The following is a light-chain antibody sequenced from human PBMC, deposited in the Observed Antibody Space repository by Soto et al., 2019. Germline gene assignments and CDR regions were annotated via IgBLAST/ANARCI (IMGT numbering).Light chain of an antibody. CDR3: QQYYSTPIT. CDR2: WAS. V-gene: IGKV4-1*01. J-gene: IGKJ5*01. Sequence: EIVMTQSPATLAVSMCESATINCRSSQSVLYSSNNKNYLAWYQQKPGQPPKLLIYWASTRESGVPDRFSGSGSGTDFTLTISSLQAEDVAVYYCQQYYSTPITFGQGTRLE. CDR1: QSVLYSSNNKNY.